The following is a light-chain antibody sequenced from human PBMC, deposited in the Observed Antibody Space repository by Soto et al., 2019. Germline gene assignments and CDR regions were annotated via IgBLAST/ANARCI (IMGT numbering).Light chain of an antibody. V-gene: IGLV2-14*01. CDR2: GVS. CDR1: SSDVGGSNH. CDR3: SSYTSTTLV. J-gene: IGLJ2*01. Sequence: QSALTQPASVSGSPGQSITISCTGTSSDVGGSNHVSWYQQHPGKAPKLMIYGVSNRPSGISNRVSGSKSGNTASPTISGLQADDEADYYCSSYTSTTLVFGGGTKLTVL.